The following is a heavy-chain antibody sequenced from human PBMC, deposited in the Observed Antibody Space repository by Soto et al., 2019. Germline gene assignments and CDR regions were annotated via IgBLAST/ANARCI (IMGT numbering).Heavy chain of an antibody. CDR2: IYHSGST. D-gene: IGHD2-15*01. J-gene: IGHJ4*02. CDR1: GGSISSGGYS. Sequence: QLQLQESGSGLVKPSQTLSLTCAVSGGSISSGGYSWSWIRQPPGKGLEWIGYIYHSGSTYYNPSLXRXAXTXXDRSKNQFSLKLSSVTAAGTAVYYCARGQVVAAQHWGQGTLVTVSS. V-gene: IGHV4-30-2*01. CDR3: ARGQVVAAQH.